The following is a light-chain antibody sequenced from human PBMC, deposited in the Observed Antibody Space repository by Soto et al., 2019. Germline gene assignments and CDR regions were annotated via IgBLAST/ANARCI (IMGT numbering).Light chain of an antibody. J-gene: IGLJ1*01. CDR3: PSYDSSLSGFYD. Sequence: QSVLTQPPSVSGAPGQRVTISCTGSSSNIGAGYDVHWYQQLPGTAPKLLIYGNSNRPSGVPDRFSGSKSGTSASLAITGLQAEDEADYYCPSYDSSLSGFYDFGTGTKVTVL. CDR2: GNS. CDR1: SSNIGAGYD. V-gene: IGLV1-40*01.